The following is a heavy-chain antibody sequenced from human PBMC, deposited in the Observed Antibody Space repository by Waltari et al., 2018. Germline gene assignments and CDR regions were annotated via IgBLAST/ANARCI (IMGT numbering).Heavy chain of an antibody. CDR2: MKEVGGQK. CDR1: GFAFSTYW. Sequence: EVQLVESGGGLVQPGGSLTLPCAASGFAFSTYWMNWVRQAPGKGLEWVASMKEVGGQKYYVDSVKGRFTISKDNAKNSLYLHMNSLGAEDTGLYFCARGYNNGCDYWGQGTLVTVSS. J-gene: IGHJ4*02. D-gene: IGHD1-1*01. CDR3: ARGYNNGCDY. V-gene: IGHV3-7*04.